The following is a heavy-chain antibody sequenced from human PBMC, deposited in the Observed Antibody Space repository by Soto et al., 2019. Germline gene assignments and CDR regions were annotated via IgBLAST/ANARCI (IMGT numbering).Heavy chain of an antibody. CDR3: ARDPGSDGSGVSDY. CDR2: IIPILGIA. Sequence: SVKVSCKASGGTFSSYTISWVRQAPGQGLEWMGRIIPILGIANYAQKFQGRVTITADKSTSTAYMELSSLRSEDTAVYYCARDPGSDGSGVSDYWGQGTLVTVSS. CDR1: GGTFSSYT. V-gene: IGHV1-69*04. J-gene: IGHJ4*02. D-gene: IGHD3-10*01.